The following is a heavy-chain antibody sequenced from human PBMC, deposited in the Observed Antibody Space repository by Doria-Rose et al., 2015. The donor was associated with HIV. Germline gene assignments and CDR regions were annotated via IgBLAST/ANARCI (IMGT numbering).Heavy chain of an antibody. V-gene: IGHV2-26*01. CDR3: ARIKSSRWYHKYYFDF. CDR1: GVSLSSPGMG. J-gene: IGHJ4*02. D-gene: IGHD6-13*01. Sequence: QITLKESGPVLVKPTETLTLTCTVSGVSLSSPGMGVSWIRQPPGKALEWLANIFSADERSYKTSLKSRLTISRVTSKCQVVLTMTDMDPVDTATYYCARIKSSRWYHKYYFDFWGQGTLVIVSA. CDR2: IFSADER.